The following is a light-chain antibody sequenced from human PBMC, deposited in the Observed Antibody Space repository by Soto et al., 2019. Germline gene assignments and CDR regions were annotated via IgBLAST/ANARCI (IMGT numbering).Light chain of an antibody. CDR1: QDISTY. CDR3: HQYDDLPLT. V-gene: IGKV1-33*01. J-gene: IGKJ4*01. CDR2: DAS. Sequence: DIQMTQSPSSLSASVGDRVTITCQASQDISTYINWYQQKPGKAPQLLIYDASNLETGVPSRFSGSGSGTDFTLTISSLQPGDRGTYFCHQYDDLPLTFGGGTKVELK.